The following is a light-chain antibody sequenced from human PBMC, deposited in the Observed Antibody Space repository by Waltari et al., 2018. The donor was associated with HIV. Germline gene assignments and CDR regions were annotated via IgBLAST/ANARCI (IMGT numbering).Light chain of an antibody. Sequence: QSALTQPASVSGSPGQSITISCPGTSSSVGGSTYVSWYQQHPGKAPKLMIYEVSYRPSGVSNRFSGSKSGNTASLTISGLQAEDEADYYCSSYTSTSTVFGGGTKLTVL. CDR3: SSYTSTSTV. CDR2: EVS. J-gene: IGLJ3*02. CDR1: SSSVGGSTY. V-gene: IGLV2-14*01.